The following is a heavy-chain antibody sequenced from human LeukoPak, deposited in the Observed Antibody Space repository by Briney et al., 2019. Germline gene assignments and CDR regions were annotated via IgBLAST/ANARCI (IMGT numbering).Heavy chain of an antibody. J-gene: IGHJ4*02. Sequence: PGGSMTLSSATAGFPFTETWMHWVRQVQGKVLVWVSRIRSDGSDERYAEAVKGRFTISSDNDKNPLYLQMNSLSDEDTAVYYCARDWFHAIDYWGQGTLVTVSS. CDR1: GFPFTETW. CDR2: IRSDGSDE. D-gene: IGHD2/OR15-2a*01. CDR3: ARDWFHAIDY. V-gene: IGHV3-74*01.